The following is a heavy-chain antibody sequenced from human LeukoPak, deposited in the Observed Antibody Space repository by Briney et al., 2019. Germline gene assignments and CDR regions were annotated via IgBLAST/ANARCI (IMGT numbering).Heavy chain of an antibody. CDR2: IYHSGST. CDR1: GYSISSGYY. J-gene: IGHJ5*02. D-gene: IGHD3-22*01. CDR3: ARFLPYYYDSSGYSNWFDP. Sequence: PSETLSLTCAVSGYSISSGYYWGWIRPPPGKGLEWIGSIYHSGSTYYNPSLKSRVTISVDTSKNQFSLRLSSVTAADTAVYYCARFLPYYYDSSGYSNWFDPWGQGTLVTVSS. V-gene: IGHV4-38-2*01.